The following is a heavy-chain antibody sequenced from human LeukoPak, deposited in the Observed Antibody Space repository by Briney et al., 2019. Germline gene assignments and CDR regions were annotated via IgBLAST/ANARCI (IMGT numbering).Heavy chain of an antibody. CDR2: IIPIFGTA. CDR1: GYTFTSYG. D-gene: IGHD2-2*01. J-gene: IGHJ5*02. CDR3: ARGRSTRDWFDP. Sequence: SVKVSCKASGYTFTSYGISWVRQAPGQGLEWMGGIIPIFGTANYAQKFQGRVTITTDESTSTAYMELSSLRSEDTAVYYCARGRSTRDWFDPWGQGTLVTVSS. V-gene: IGHV1-69*05.